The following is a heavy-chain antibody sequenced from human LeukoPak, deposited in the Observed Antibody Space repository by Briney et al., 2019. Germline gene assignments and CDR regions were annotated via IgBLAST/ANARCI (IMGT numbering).Heavy chain of an antibody. V-gene: IGHV1-69*13. CDR2: IIPIFGTA. D-gene: IGHD3-9*01. CDR1: GGTFSSYA. CDR3: ARGSLYYDILIGHYYYYYGMDV. Sequence: GASVKVSCKASGGTFSSYAISWVRQAPGQGLEWMGGIIPIFGTANYAQKFQGRVTITADESTSTAYMELSSLRSEDTAVYYCARGSLYYDILIGHYYYYYGMDVWGQGTTVTVSS. J-gene: IGHJ6*02.